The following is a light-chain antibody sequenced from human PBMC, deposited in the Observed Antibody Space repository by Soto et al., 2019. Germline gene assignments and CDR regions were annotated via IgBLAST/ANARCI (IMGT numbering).Light chain of an antibody. V-gene: IGKV3-15*01. CDR1: QRVSSN. J-gene: IGKJ1*01. CDR2: GAY. Sequence: IVMTQAPATLSVSPGVRATLSCRARQRVSSNSAWYQQKPGQAPRLLSYGAYTKATGIPARFSGSGSGTEVTLTISSLQSGDCAVYYCQQYNIWPSWTFGQGPKVEIK. CDR3: QQYNIWPSWT.